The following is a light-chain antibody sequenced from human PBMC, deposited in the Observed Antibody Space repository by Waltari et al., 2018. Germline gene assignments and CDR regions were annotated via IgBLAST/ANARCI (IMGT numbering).Light chain of an antibody. CDR1: QSLLHRDGRAR. CDR2: EVS. J-gene: IGKJ1*01. CDR3: MQNIQLPT. Sequence: EIVMTQAPLSLSVTPGQPASMSCKSSQSLLHRDGRARLYWYLQKPGQSPPLLISEVSNRFSGGTERFSGSGSGTDFTLKISRVEAEDVGVYFCMQNIQLPTFGQGTKVEIE. V-gene: IGKV2D-29*02.